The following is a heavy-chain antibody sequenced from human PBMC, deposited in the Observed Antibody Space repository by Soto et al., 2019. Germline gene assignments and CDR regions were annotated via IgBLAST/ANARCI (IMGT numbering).Heavy chain of an antibody. D-gene: IGHD3-10*01. J-gene: IGHJ6*02. CDR3: ARDNGFGESDV. CDR1: GYSFTSYG. V-gene: IGHV1-18*01. CDR2: ISAYNGNT. Sequence: QVQLVQSGAEVKKPGASVKVSCKASGYSFTSYGISWARHAPGQGLEWMGWISAYNGNTHYAQKLQGRVTMTTATSTSPAYMELRSLRSHDTAVYYCARDNGFGESDVWGQGTTVTVSS.